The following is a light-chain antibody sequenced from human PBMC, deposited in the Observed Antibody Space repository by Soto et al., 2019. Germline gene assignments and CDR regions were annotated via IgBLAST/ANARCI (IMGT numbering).Light chain of an antibody. V-gene: IGKV3-15*01. Sequence: RVMTQSPATLSVSPWDRATLSCRASQSVNSNLAWYHLKPGQAPRLLIYGASIRAAGIPARFTGSESGTEFTLSISSLQSEDFAVYYCQQYDDWPWTFGHGTKVDIK. CDR3: QQYDDWPWT. CDR2: GAS. CDR1: QSVNSN. J-gene: IGKJ1*01.